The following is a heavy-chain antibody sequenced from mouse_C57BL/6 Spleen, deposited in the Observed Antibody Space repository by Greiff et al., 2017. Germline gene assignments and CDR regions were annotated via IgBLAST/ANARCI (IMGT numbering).Heavy chain of an antibody. CDR1: GYAFSSSW. CDR2: IYPGDGDT. J-gene: IGHJ1*03. D-gene: IGHD1-3*01. CDR3: ARSGYMWGNYWYFDV. V-gene: IGHV1-82*01. Sequence: QVQLQQSGPELVKPGASVKISCKASGYAFSSSWMNWVKQRPGKGLEWIGRIYPGDGDTNYNGKFKGKATLTADKSSSTAYMQLSSLTSEDSAVYFCARSGYMWGNYWYFDVWGTGTTVTVSS.